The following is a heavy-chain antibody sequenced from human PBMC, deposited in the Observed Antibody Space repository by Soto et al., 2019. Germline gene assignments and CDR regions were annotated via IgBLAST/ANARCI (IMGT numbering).Heavy chain of an antibody. CDR2: IGTAGDT. Sequence: PWGSLRLSCAASGFTFSSYDMHWVRQATGKGLEWVSAIGTAGDTYYPGSVKGRFTISRENAKNSLYLQMNSLRAGDTAVYYCAREGIAAAAHGGGYYYYGMDVWGQGTTVTVSS. D-gene: IGHD6-13*01. CDR1: GFTFSSYD. J-gene: IGHJ6*02. V-gene: IGHV3-13*01. CDR3: AREGIAAAAHGGGYYYYGMDV.